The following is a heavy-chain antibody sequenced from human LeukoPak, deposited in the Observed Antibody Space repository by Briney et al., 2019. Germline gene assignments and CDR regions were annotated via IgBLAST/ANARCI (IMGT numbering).Heavy chain of an antibody. D-gene: IGHD4-17*01. J-gene: IGHJ4*02. CDR2: ITSSSAYI. CDR1: GFTFSRYS. Sequence: GGSLRLSCAASGFTFSRYSMIWVRQAPGKGLEWVSSITSSSAYIYYADSVKGRFTISRDNAKNLLYLQMNSLRAADTAVYYCAYGTHECGDSWGQGTLVTVSS. V-gene: IGHV3-21*01. CDR3: AYGTHECGDS.